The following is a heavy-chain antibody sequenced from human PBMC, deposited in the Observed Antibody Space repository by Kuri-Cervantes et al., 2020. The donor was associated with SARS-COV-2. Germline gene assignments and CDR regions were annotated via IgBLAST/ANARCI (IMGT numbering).Heavy chain of an antibody. Sequence: SETLSLTCSVSGGSISSYYWSWIRQPPGKGLEWIGNIYFTGNTNYNPALGSRVTISVDTSKNQFSLRLSSVTAADTAVYYCARVLRTASFDFWGQGTLVTVSS. V-gene: IGHV4-59*08. CDR3: ARVLRTASFDF. CDR1: GGSISSYY. D-gene: IGHD3-16*01. CDR2: IYFTGNT. J-gene: IGHJ4*02.